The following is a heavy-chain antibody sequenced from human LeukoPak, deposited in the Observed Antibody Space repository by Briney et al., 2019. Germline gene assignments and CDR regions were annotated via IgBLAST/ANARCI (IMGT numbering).Heavy chain of an antibody. Sequence: KSGGSLRPSCAASGFTFSSYSMNWVRQAPGKGLEWVSSISSSSSYIYYADSVKGRFTISRDNAKNSLYLQMNSLRAEDTAVYYCASLYSSSAYYYMDVWGKGTTVTVSS. D-gene: IGHD6-6*01. CDR3: ASLYSSSAYYYMDV. CDR2: ISSSSSYI. J-gene: IGHJ6*03. V-gene: IGHV3-21*01. CDR1: GFTFSSYS.